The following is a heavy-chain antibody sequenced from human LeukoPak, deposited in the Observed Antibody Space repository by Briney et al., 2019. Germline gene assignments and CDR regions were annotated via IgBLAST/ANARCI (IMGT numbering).Heavy chain of an antibody. CDR3: ARGVDYYENSGTIDY. Sequence: GGSLRLSCAASGFTVSSNYMSWVRQPPGKGLEWVAIIWYDGSNKKYEDSVKGRFTISRDNSKTTLYLQMNSLRAEDTAVYYCARGVDYYENSGTIDYWGQGTLVTVSS. V-gene: IGHV3-33*08. CDR2: IWYDGSNK. D-gene: IGHD3-22*01. CDR1: GFTVSSNY. J-gene: IGHJ4*02.